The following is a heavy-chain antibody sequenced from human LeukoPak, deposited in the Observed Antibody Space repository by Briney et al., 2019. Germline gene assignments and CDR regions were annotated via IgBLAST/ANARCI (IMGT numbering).Heavy chain of an antibody. CDR2: ISSSSSYI. V-gene: IGHV3-21*01. CDR1: GFTFSSYS. D-gene: IGHD2-2*01. J-gene: IGHJ3*02. Sequence: GGSLRLSCAASGFTFSSYSMNWVRQAPGKGLEWVSSISSSSSYIYYADSVKGRFTISRDNAKNSLYLQMNSLRAEDTAVYYCARLTDIVVVPAAHDAFDIWGQGTMVTVSS. CDR3: ARLTDIVVVPAAHDAFDI.